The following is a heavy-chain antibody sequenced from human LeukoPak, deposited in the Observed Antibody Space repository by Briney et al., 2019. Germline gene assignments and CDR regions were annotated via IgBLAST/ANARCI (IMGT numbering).Heavy chain of an antibody. CDR1: GRSISSYS. D-gene: IGHD6-19*01. V-gene: IGHV4-59*08. Sequence: PSESLSLTCTVSGRSISSYSWSWIRQPPGKGLVWIGYIYYSGSTNNNPSLKSRVALSVDTSKNQFSLKLSSVTAADTAVYYCASPGLLPRDAFYIWGQGKMVTVSS. CDR3: ASPGLLPRDAFYI. J-gene: IGHJ3*02. CDR2: IYYSGST.